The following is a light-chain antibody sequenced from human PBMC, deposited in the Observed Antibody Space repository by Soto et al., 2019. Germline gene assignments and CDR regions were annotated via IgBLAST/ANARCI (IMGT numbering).Light chain of an antibody. J-gene: IGKJ5*01. Sequence: VMTQAPATLSVSKGERATLSCRVSQTINNNVAWYQLKDGQVPRLVIYGASTRATDIPARFSGSGSGTEFTLTISSLQSEDFAEYHCQQYNNWPPIPFGQGTRLEI. CDR1: QTINNN. V-gene: IGKV3-15*01. CDR3: QQYNNWPPIP. CDR2: GAS.